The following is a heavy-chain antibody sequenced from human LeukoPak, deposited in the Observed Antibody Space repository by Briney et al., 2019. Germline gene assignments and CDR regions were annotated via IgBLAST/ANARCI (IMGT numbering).Heavy chain of an antibody. J-gene: IGHJ5*02. CDR1: GGTFSSYD. Sequence: SVKASCKASGGTFSSYDISWVRQAPGHGLEWMGGIIPIFGTANYAQKFQGRVTITADESTSTAYMELSSLRSEDTAVYYCARDQGGYCSGGSCYSSWFDPWGQGTLVTVSS. CDR3: ARDQGGYCSGGSCYSSWFDP. V-gene: IGHV1-69*13. CDR2: IIPIFGTA. D-gene: IGHD2-15*01.